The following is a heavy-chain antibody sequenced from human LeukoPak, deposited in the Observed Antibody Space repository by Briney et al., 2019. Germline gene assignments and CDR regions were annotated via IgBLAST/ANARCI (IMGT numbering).Heavy chain of an antibody. CDR3: AVSGPGGSKYPPFDY. D-gene: IGHD3-10*01. Sequence: PGGSLRLSCAASGFTFSSYAMHWVRQAPGKGLEWVAVISYDGSNKYYADSVKGRFTISRDNSKNTLYLQMNSLRAEDTAVYYCAVSGPGGSKYPPFDYWGQGTLVTVSS. V-gene: IGHV3-30*04. J-gene: IGHJ4*02. CDR1: GFTFSSYA. CDR2: ISYDGSNK.